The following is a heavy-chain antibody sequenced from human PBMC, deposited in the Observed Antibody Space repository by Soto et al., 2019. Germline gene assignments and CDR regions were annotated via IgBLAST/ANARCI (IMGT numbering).Heavy chain of an antibody. J-gene: IGHJ5*02. V-gene: IGHV4-30-4*01. CDR1: GAPISSGDYY. D-gene: IGHD3-22*01. CDR3: ERHIALIVRSSMLVVVNNWFDP. CDR2: IYYSGST. Sequence: SETLSLTCTVSGAPISSGDYYWSWVRQAPGKGLEWVGYIYYSGSTYYNPSLKRRLDISLDVSKNQFSLKLSSVTAADTAVYYCERHIALIVRSSMLVVVNNWFDPWGQGHLVIVSS.